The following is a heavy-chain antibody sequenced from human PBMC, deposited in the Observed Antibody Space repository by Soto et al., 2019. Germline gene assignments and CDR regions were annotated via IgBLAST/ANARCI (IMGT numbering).Heavy chain of an antibody. V-gene: IGHV3-53*01. D-gene: IGHD5-12*01. J-gene: IGHJ4*02. CDR1: GFSVTANY. CDR3: HGYGY. Sequence: DVQVVESGGGLIQPGRSLRLSCEVSGFSVTANYMSWVRQAPGKGLEWVSVIYSGGSTYYIDSVKGRFSISRDISKNTLYLQMTNLRAEDTAVYYCHGYGYWGQGTLVTVSS. CDR2: IYSGGST.